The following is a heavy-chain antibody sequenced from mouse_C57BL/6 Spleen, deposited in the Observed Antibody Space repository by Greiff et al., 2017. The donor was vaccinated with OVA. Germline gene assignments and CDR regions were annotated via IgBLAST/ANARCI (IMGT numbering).Heavy chain of an antibody. CDR3: ARQGLELYFDY. J-gene: IGHJ2*01. CDR2: ISGGGGNT. Sequence: VQLKESGGGLVKPGGSLKLSCAASGFTFSSYTMSWVRQTPEKRLEWVATISGGGGNTNYPDSVKGRFTISRDNAKNTLYLQMSSLRSEDTAVYYCARQGLELYFDYWGQGTTLTVSS. V-gene: IGHV5-9*04. CDR1: GFTFSSYT. D-gene: IGHD4-1*01.